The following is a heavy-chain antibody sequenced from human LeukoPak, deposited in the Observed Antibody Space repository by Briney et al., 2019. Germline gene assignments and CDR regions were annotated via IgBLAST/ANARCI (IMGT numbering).Heavy chain of an antibody. V-gene: IGHV1-69*05. J-gene: IGHJ4*02. Sequence: SVKVSCKASGGAFSSYAISWVRQAPGQGLEWMGGIIPIFGTANYAQKFQGRVTITTDESTSTAYVELSSLGSEDTAVYYCARKVAAVAGEVWGQGTLVTVSS. CDR3: ARKVAAVAGEV. CDR2: IIPIFGTA. CDR1: GGAFSSYA. D-gene: IGHD6-19*01.